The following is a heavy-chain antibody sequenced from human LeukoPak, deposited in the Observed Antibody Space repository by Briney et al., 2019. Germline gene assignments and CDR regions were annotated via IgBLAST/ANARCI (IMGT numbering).Heavy chain of an antibody. CDR1: GFTSSSHG. Sequence: GGSLRLSCAASGFTSSSHGMHWVRQAPGKGLEWVALIRYDASNKYYADSVKGRFTISRDNSKNTLYLQMNSLRGEDTAVYYCAKMCYGSGSFYYCMDVWGKGTTVTVSS. D-gene: IGHD3-10*01. J-gene: IGHJ6*03. CDR3: AKMCYGSGSFYYCMDV. V-gene: IGHV3-30*02. CDR2: IRYDASNK.